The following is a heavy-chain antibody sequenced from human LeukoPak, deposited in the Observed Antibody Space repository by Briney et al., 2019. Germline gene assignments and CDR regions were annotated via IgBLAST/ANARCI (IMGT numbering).Heavy chain of an antibody. V-gene: IGHV4-34*01. Sequence: PSETLSLTCAVYGGSFSGYYWSWIRQPPGKGLEWIGEINHSGSTNYNPSLKSRVTISVDTSKNQFSLKLSSVTAADTAVYYCARDGPYYYGSGSPSGMDVWGQGTTVTVSS. D-gene: IGHD3-10*01. J-gene: IGHJ6*02. CDR1: GGSFSGYY. CDR3: ARDGPYYYGSGSPSGMDV. CDR2: INHSGST.